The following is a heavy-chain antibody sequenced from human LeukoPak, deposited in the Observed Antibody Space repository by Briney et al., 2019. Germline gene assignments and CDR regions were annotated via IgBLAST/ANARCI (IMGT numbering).Heavy chain of an antibody. CDR2: ISGSGGST. J-gene: IGHJ4*02. V-gene: IGHV3-23*01. CDR1: GFTFSSYA. CDR3: AKDVRRYYDSSGPLDY. D-gene: IGHD3-22*01. Sequence: TGGSLRLSCAASGFTFSSYAMSWVRQAPGKGLEWVSAISGSGGSTYYADSVKGRFTISRDNSKNTLYLQMNSLRAEDTAVYYCAKDVRRYYDSSGPLDYWGQGTLVTVSS.